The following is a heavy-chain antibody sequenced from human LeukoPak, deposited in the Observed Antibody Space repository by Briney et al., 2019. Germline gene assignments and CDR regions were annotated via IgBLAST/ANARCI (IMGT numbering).Heavy chain of an antibody. Sequence: GASVTVSCKASGGTFSSYAISWVRQATGQGLEWMGGIIPIFGTANYAQKFQGRVTITADESTSTAYMELSSLRSEDTAVYYCARGRRYCSSTSCYPGYYGMDVWGKGTTVTVSS. CDR1: GGTFSSYA. CDR3: ARGRRYCSSTSCYPGYYGMDV. D-gene: IGHD2-2*01. V-gene: IGHV1-69*13. J-gene: IGHJ6*04. CDR2: IIPIFGTA.